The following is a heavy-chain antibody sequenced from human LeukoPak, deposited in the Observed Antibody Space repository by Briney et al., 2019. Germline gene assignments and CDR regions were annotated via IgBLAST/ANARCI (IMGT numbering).Heavy chain of an antibody. Sequence: GGSLRLSCAASGFTFSDYYMSWIRQAPGKGLEWVSYISSSSSYIYYADSVKGRFTISRDNAKNSLYLQMNSLRAEDTALYYCAKDAHYYDSSGYYDYWGQGTLVTVSS. CDR3: AKDAHYYDSSGYYDY. CDR1: GFTFSDYY. D-gene: IGHD3-22*01. V-gene: IGHV3-11*05. J-gene: IGHJ4*02. CDR2: ISSSSSYI.